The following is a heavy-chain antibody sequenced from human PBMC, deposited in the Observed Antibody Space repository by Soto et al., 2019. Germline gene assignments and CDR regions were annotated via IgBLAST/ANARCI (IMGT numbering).Heavy chain of an antibody. Sequence: QVQLQESGPGLVKPSETLSLTCTVSGGSISGGVHSWSWIRQPPGKGLEWIGDFFDSGSTYYNPSLKSRLNQSVDTSNNQFPLRPTSVTAGDTTVDYSAREIMPLSTDWYFDLWGRGTLVTVSS. J-gene: IGHJ2*01. V-gene: IGHV4-30-4*01. CDR1: GGSISGGVHS. D-gene: IGHD1-26*01. CDR2: FFDSGST. CDR3: AREIMPLSTDWYFDL.